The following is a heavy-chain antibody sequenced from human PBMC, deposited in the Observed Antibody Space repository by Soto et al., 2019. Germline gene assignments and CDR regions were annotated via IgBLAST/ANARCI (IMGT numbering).Heavy chain of an antibody. CDR3: ARGITGTTSEPV. V-gene: IGHV4-34*01. D-gene: IGHD1-20*01. CDR2: INHSGST. CDR1: GGSFSGYY. Sequence: SETPSLTFAVYGGSFSGYYWSWIRQPPGKGLEWIGEINHSGSTNYNPSLKSRVTISVDTSKNQFSLKLSPVTAADTAVYYCARGITGTTSEPVWGKGTTVTVSS. J-gene: IGHJ6*04.